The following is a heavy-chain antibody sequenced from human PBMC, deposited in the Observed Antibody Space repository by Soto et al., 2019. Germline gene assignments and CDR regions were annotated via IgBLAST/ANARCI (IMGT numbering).Heavy chain of an antibody. Sequence: SLRLSCAAPGFTFSKYWMSWVRQPPGTGLEWVANIKEDGSEQYYVDSVKGRFTISRDNAKDSLYLQMNSLRAEDTAVYYCARDEYSLFDHGCQGTFVTVSS. CDR1: GFTFSKYW. CDR3: ARDEYSLFDH. D-gene: IGHD2-15*01. J-gene: IGHJ4*02. V-gene: IGHV3-7*01. CDR2: IKEDGSEQ.